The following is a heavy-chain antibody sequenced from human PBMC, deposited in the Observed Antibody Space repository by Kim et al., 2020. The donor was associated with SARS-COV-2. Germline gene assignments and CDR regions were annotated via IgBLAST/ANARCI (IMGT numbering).Heavy chain of an antibody. Sequence: SVKVSCKASGGTFSSYAISWVRQAPGQGLEWMGGIIPIFGTANYAQKFQGRVTITADKSTSTAYMELSSLRSEDTAVYYCTTHLSYSGSYSGGYWGQGTLVTVSS. CDR3: TTHLSYSGSYSGGY. D-gene: IGHD1-26*01. CDR1: GGTFSSYA. V-gene: IGHV1-69*06. CDR2: IIPIFGTA. J-gene: IGHJ4*02.